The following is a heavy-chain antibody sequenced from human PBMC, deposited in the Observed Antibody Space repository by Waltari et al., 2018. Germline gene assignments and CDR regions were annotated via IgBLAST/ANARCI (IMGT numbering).Heavy chain of an antibody. CDR3: ARDFSGNWLVFFDL. D-gene: IGHD6-19*01. CDR1: GASINSYY. V-gene: IGHV4-4*07. J-gene: IGHJ2*01. Sequence: QVQLQESGPGLVKPSETLSLTCTVSGASINSYYWSWIRQPAGKGLEWIGRMFASGDTNYNPALNGRVTMSLDTSKNQVSLTLTSVTAADTAVYCCARDFSGNWLVFFDLWGRGTLVTVAS. CDR2: MFASGDT.